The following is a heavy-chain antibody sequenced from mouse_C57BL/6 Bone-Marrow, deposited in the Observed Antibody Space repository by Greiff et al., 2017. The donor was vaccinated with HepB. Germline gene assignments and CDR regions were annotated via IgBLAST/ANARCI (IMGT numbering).Heavy chain of an antibody. CDR2: ISSGGSYT. CDR3: ARQSYGSSYGFDY. CDR1: GFTFSSYG. Sequence: EVMLVESGGDLVKPGGSLKLSCAASGFTFSSYGMSWVRQTPDKRLEWVATISSGGSYTYYPDSVKGRFTISRDNAKNTLYLQMSSLKSEDTAMYYCARQSYGSSYGFDYWGQGTTLTVSS. V-gene: IGHV5-6*01. D-gene: IGHD1-1*01. J-gene: IGHJ2*01.